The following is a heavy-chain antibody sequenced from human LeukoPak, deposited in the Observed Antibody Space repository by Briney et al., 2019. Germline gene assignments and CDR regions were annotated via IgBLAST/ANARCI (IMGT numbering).Heavy chain of an antibody. CDR1: GYTFTSFG. D-gene: IGHD3-10*01. CDR3: ARGRAVTPAVWFGELLFLDYYYYYMDV. CDR2: ISAYNGNT. J-gene: IGHJ6*03. V-gene: IGHV1-18*01. Sequence: ASVKVSCKASGYTFTSFGISWVRQAPGQGLEWMGWISAYNGNTNYAQKLQGRVTMTIDTSTSTAYMELRSLRSDDTAVYYCARGRAVTPAVWFGELLFLDYYYYYMDVWGKGTTVTVSS.